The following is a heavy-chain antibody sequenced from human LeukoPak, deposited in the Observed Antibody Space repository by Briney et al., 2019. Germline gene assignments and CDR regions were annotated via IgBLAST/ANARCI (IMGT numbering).Heavy chain of an antibody. CDR1: GGTFSSYA. CDR3: ARSRPDYGDYLYYYGMDV. Sequence: SVKVSCKASGGTFSSYAISWVRQAPGQGLEWMGGIIPIFGTANYAQKFQGRVTITADESTSTAYMELSSLRPEDTAVYYCARSRPDYGDYLYYYGMDVWGQGTTVTVSS. CDR2: IIPIFGTA. V-gene: IGHV1-69*13. D-gene: IGHD4-17*01. J-gene: IGHJ6*02.